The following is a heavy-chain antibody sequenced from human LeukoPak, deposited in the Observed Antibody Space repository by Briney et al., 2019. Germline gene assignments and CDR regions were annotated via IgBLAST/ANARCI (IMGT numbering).Heavy chain of an antibody. D-gene: IGHD6-13*01. J-gene: IGHJ4*02. CDR3: ARQGQQLDY. CDR2: IYYSGST. Sequence: PSKTLSLTCTVSGGSISSSYYWGWIRQPPGKGLEWIGSIYYSGSTYYNPSLKSRVTISVDTSKNQFSLKLSSVTAADTAVYYCARQGQQLDYWGQGTLVTVSS. CDR1: GGSISSSYY. V-gene: IGHV4-39*01.